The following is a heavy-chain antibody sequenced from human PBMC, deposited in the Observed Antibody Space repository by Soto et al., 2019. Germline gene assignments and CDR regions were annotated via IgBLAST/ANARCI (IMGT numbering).Heavy chain of an antibody. J-gene: IGHJ4*02. Sequence: SETLSLTCTVSGGSISSYYWSWIRQPPGKGLEWIGYIYYSGSTNYNPSLKSRVTISVDTSKNQFSLKLSSVTAADTAVYYCARDVQLRGYYFDYWGQGTLVTVSS. CDR3: ARDVQLRGYYFDY. CDR1: GGSISSYY. D-gene: IGHD1-26*01. CDR2: IYYSGST. V-gene: IGHV4-59*01.